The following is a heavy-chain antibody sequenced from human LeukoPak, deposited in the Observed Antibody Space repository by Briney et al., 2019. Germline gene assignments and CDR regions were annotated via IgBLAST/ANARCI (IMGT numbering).Heavy chain of an antibody. V-gene: IGHV1-2*02. CDR2: INPNSGGT. D-gene: IGHD5-12*01. CDR3: ARSINPRENWFDP. J-gene: IGHJ5*02. Sequence: ASVKVSCKASGYTFTGYYIHWLRQAPGQGLEWIGWINPNSGGTNYAQKFQGRVTMTRDTSITTAYMELSRLRSDDTAVYYCARSINPRENWFDPWGQGTLVTVSS. CDR1: GYTFTGYY.